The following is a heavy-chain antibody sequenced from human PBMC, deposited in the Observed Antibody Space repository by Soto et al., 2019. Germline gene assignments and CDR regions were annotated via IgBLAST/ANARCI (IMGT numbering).Heavy chain of an antibody. D-gene: IGHD1-26*01. CDR1: GFAVTSSY. CDR2: IYSGRDT. V-gene: IGHV3-66*04. CDR3: ARHVGSYWYFDL. Sequence: EVQLVESGGGLVQPGGALRLSCTASGFAVTSSYMGWVRRAPGKGLEWVSSIYSGRDTYYTDAVRGRFTSTTDNSMDTLYLQINSLRVDDTAMYYCARHVGSYWYFDLWGRGTLVTVSS. J-gene: IGHJ2*01.